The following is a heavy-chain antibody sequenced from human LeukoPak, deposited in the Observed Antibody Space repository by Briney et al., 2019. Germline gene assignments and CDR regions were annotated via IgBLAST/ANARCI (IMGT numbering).Heavy chain of an antibody. CDR1: GGSISSYY. J-gene: IGHJ4*02. CDR2: IYYSGST. V-gene: IGHV4-39*01. CDR3: ARLNYYGFDY. D-gene: IGHD1-26*01. Sequence: SETLSLTCTVSGGSISSYYWSWIRQPPGKGLEWIATIYYSGSTYYNASLKSRITIAVDTSKSQFSLKLSSVTAADTAVYYCARLNYYGFDYWGQGTLVTFSS.